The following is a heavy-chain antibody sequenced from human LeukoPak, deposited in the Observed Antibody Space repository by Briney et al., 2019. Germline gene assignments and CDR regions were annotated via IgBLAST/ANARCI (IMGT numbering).Heavy chain of an antibody. D-gene: IGHD3-10*01. CDR3: AKARESHSLFDY. V-gene: IGHV3-23*01. CDR1: GFTFSGHA. J-gene: IGHJ4*02. CDR2: ITNGGTT. Sequence: PGGSLRLSCAASGFTFSGHALSWVRQAPGKGLEWVSTITNGGTTYYAASVKGRFTISTDNSKNTLYLQMNSLRAEDTAMYYCAKARESHSLFDYWGQGTLVTVSS.